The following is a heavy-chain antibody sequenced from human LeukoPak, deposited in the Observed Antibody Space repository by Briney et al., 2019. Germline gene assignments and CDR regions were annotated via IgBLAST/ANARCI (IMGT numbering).Heavy chain of an antibody. CDR3: ARSPKYSSSSELYWFDP. CDR2: IYHSGST. CDR1: GYSISSGYY. J-gene: IGHJ5*02. V-gene: IGHV4-38-2*02. D-gene: IGHD6-13*01. Sequence: SETLSLTCTVSGYSISSGYYWGWIRQPPGKGLEWIGSIYHSGSTYYNPSLKSRVTISVDTSKNQFSLKLSSVTAADTAVYYCARSPKYSSSSELYWFDPWGQGTLVTVSS.